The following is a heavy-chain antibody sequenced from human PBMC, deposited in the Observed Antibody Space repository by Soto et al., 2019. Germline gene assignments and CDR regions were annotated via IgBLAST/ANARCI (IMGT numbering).Heavy chain of an antibody. D-gene: IGHD3-22*01. CDR1: GGSISSGGYY. CDR3: ARVKGMGDYYDSSGYHYFDY. J-gene: IGHJ4*02. Sequence: QVQLQESGPGLVKPSQTLSLTCTVSGGSISSGGYYWSWIRQHPGKGLEWIGYIYYSGSTYYNPSLKSRVTISVDTSKNQLSLKLSSVTAADTAVYYCARVKGMGDYYDSSGYHYFDYWGQGTLVTVSS. CDR2: IYYSGST. V-gene: IGHV4-31*03.